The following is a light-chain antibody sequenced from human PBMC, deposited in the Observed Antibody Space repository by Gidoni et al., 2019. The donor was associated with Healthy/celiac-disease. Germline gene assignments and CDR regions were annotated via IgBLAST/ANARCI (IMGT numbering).Light chain of an antibody. Sequence: VIWMTQSPSLLAASTGDRVTISCRTSQGNSSYLAWYQQKPGKAPELLIYAASTLQSGVPSRFSGSGSGTDFTLTISCLQSEDFATYYCQQYYSFPRTFGQGTKVEIK. V-gene: IGKV1D-8*03. CDR1: QGNSSY. CDR2: AAS. J-gene: IGKJ1*01. CDR3: QQYYSFPRT.